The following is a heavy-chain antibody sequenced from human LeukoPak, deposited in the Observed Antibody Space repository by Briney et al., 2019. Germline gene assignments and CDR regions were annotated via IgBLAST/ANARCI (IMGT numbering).Heavy chain of an antibody. V-gene: IGHV1-8*01. CDR3: ARTPPNWGADY. Sequence: GASVKVSCKASGYTFTSYDINWVRQATGQGLEWMGWMSPNSGNTGYAQKFQGRVTMTRDTSIGTAYLELSSLKSEDTAVYYCARTPPNWGADYWXQGTLVTVSS. CDR1: GYTFTSYD. D-gene: IGHD7-27*01. CDR2: MSPNSGNT. J-gene: IGHJ4*02.